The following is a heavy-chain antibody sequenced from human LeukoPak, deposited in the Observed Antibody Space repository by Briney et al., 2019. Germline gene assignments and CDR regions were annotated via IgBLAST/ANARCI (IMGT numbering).Heavy chain of an antibody. Sequence: QSGGSLRLSCAASGFTFSSYAMSWVRQAPGKGLEWVSTFSGSGGSTHYADSVKGRFTISRDNAKNSLYLQMNSLRAEDTAVYYCARGADNYGYIFDYWGQGTLVTVSS. V-gene: IGHV3-23*01. CDR3: ARGADNYGYIFDY. CDR1: GFTFSSYA. J-gene: IGHJ4*02. CDR2: FSGSGGST. D-gene: IGHD5-18*01.